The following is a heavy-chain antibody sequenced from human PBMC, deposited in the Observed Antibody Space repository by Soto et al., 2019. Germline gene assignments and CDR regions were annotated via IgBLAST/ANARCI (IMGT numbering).Heavy chain of an antibody. CDR1: GFTFSSYA. V-gene: IGHV3-30-3*01. CDR3: ARSLTFGGPRAYFDY. CDR2: ISYDGSNK. D-gene: IGHD3-16*01. Sequence: PGESLKISCAASGFTFSSYAMHWVRQAPGKGLEWVAVISYDGSNKYYADSVKGRFTISRDNSKNTLYLQMNSLRAEDTAVYYCARSLTFGGPRAYFDYWGQGTLVTVSS. J-gene: IGHJ4*02.